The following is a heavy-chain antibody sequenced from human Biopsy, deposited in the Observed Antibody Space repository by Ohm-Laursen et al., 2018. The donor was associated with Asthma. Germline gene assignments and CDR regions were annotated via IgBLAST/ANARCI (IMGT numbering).Heavy chain of an antibody. Sequence: SLRLSCAAPGFTFSDYYMSWIRQAPGKGLEWISYINGKSNSIEYADSVKGRFTTSRDNAKKSLYLQMNSLRAEDTAVYYCARDSYSSGLYDDFESWGQGTLVTVSS. CDR2: INGKSNSI. J-gene: IGHJ4*02. CDR1: GFTFSDYY. D-gene: IGHD6-19*01. V-gene: IGHV3-11*01. CDR3: ARDSYSSGLYDDFES.